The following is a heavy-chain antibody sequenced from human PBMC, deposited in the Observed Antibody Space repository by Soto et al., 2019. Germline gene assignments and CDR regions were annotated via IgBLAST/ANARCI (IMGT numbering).Heavy chain of an antibody. CDR3: ARMETGYYDRGAFDI. V-gene: IGHV4-34*01. CDR1: GGSFSGYY. Sequence: SETLSLTCAVYGGSFSGYYLSWIRQPPGKGLEWIGEINHSGSTNYNPSLKSRVTISVDTSKNQFSLKLSSVTAADTAVYYCARMETGYYDRGAFDIWGQGTMVTVSS. CDR2: INHSGST. D-gene: IGHD3-9*01. J-gene: IGHJ3*02.